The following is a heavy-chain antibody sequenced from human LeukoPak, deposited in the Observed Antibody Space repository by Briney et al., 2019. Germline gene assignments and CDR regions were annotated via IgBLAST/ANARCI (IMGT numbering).Heavy chain of an antibody. CDR2: IYSGGST. CDR3: ARGRGVDAPEVDLVVGAFDI. V-gene: IGHV3-53*01. CDR1: GFTVSSNY. D-gene: IGHD5-12*01. J-gene: IGHJ3*02. Sequence: GGSLRLSCAASGFTVSSNYMSWVRQAPGKGLEWVSVIYSGGSTYYADSVKGRFTISRDNSKNTLYLQMNSLRAEDTAVYYCARGRGVDAPEVDLVVGAFDIWGQGTMVTVSS.